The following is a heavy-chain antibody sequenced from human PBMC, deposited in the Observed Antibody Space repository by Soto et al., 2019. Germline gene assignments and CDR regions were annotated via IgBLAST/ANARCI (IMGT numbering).Heavy chain of an antibody. V-gene: IGHV5-51*01. Sequence: GESLKISCKTSGYSFTSYWIGWVRQMPGKGMEWVGNIYPYDSDTRYSPSFQGQVTISADTSIATAYLQWSGLRASDTAMYFCARHLVGSTRGNFDYWGQGTLVTVSS. D-gene: IGHD2-2*01. CDR2: IYPYDSDT. CDR1: GYSFTSYW. CDR3: ARHLVGSTRGNFDY. J-gene: IGHJ4*01.